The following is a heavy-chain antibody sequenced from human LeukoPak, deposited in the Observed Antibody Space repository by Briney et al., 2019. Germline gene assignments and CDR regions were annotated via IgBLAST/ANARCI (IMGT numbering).Heavy chain of an antibody. V-gene: IGHV3-21*06. D-gene: IGHD1-26*01. CDR2: IRTAGKYI. J-gene: IGHJ4*02. CDR3: ATYSGTYREH. CDR1: GFIFSSYN. Sequence: GGSLRLSCAGSGFIFSSYNMNWVRQAPGKGLEWVSSIRTAGKYIYYADSVRDRFAISRDDAKNSLYLQMNNLGVDDTAVYYCATYSGTYREHWGQGTLVTVSS.